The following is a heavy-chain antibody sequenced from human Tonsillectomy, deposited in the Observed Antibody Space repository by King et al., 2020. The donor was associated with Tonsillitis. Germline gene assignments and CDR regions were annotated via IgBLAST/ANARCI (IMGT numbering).Heavy chain of an antibody. CDR3: ARTQYYDFWSGFYDTTWYFDL. J-gene: IGHJ2*01. D-gene: IGHD3-3*01. CDR1: GFSLSNVRMG. V-gene: IGHV2-26*01. CDR2: IFSNDEK. Sequence: VTLKESGPVLVKPTETLTLTCTVSGFSLSNVRMGVSWIRQPPGKALEWLAHIFSNDEKSYSPSLTSRLTISKDTSKSQVVLTMTNMDPVDTATYYCARTQYYDFWSGFYDTTWYFDLWGRGTLVTVSS.